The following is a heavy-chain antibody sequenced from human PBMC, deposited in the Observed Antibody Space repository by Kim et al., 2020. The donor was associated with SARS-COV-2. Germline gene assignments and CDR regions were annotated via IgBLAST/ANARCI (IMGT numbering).Heavy chain of an antibody. J-gene: IGHJ4*02. CDR2: ET. D-gene: IGHD1-26*01. V-gene: IGHV1-24*01. Sequence: ETIYAQKFQGRVTMPEDTSTDTAYMELSSLRSEDTAVYYCATDSRWELLDWGQGTLVTVSS. CDR3: ATDSRWELLD.